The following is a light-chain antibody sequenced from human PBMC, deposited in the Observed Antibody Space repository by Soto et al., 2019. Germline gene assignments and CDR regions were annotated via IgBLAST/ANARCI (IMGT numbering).Light chain of an antibody. CDR1: QGISNY. J-gene: IGKJ4*01. CDR3: QKYTNVPT. Sequence: DIQMTQSPSSLSASVGDRVTITCRASQGISNYLAWYQQIPGKVPKLLISAASPLQSGVPSRFSGRGSGTDFTLTISSLQPEDVATYYCQKYTNVPTFGGGTKVEIK. CDR2: AAS. V-gene: IGKV1-27*01.